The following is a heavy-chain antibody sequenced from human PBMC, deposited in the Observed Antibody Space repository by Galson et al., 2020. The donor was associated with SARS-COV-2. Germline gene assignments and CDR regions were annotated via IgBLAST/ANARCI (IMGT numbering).Heavy chain of an antibody. CDR2: ISGDGTTT. CDR3: SSPRLYDFCRCYPAD. V-gene: IGHV3-74*01. D-gene: IGHD3-3*01. Sequence: GGSLRLSCAASGFTFMTFWMHWVRQAPGKGLEWVSRISGDGTTTHYADSVKGRFTISRDNAKNTLYLQMNSLTAEDTAVYYCSSPRLYDFCRCYPADWGQGTLGTVAS. J-gene: IGHJ1*01. CDR1: GFTFMTFW.